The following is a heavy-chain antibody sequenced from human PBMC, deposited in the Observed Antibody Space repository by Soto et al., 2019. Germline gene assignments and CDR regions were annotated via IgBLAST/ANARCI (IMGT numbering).Heavy chain of an antibody. D-gene: IGHD5-12*01. J-gene: IGHJ5*02. V-gene: IGHV1-69*01. CDR3: ARVGYIVATSINWFDP. CDR2: IIPIFGTA. CDR1: GGTFSSYA. Sequence: QVQLVQSGAEVKKPGSSVNVSCKASGGTFSSYAISWVRQAPGQGLEWMGGIIPIFGTANYAQKFQGRVTITADESTSTAYMELSSLRSEDTAVYYCARVGYIVATSINWFDPWGQGTLVTVSS.